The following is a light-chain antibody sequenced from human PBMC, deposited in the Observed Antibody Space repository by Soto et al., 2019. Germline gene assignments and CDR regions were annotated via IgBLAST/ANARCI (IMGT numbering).Light chain of an antibody. CDR2: SLN. V-gene: IGLV1-47*02. J-gene: IGLJ2*01. CDR3: AAWDGSLSGPV. CDR1: SSNIGTYY. Sequence: QSVLTQPPSASGTPGQRVTISCSGSSSNIGTYYVDWYQQLPGTAPKLLIYSLNQRPSGVPDRFSGSKSGTSASLVISGLRSEDEADYYCAAWDGSLSGPVFGGGTKLTVL.